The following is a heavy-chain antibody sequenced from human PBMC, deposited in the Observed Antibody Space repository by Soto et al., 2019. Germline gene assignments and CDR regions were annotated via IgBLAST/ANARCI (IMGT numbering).Heavy chain of an antibody. V-gene: IGHV3-33*01. CDR1: GFTFSSYG. CDR2: IWYDGSNK. D-gene: IGHD6-13*01. J-gene: IGHJ4*02. Sequence: QVQLVESGGGVVQPGRSLRLSCAASGFTFSSYGMHWVRQAPGKGLEWVAVIWYDGSNKYYADSVKGRFTISRDNSKNTLDLQMNSLRAEDTAVYYCARDLHRYSSSWPTFDYWGQGTLVTVSS. CDR3: ARDLHRYSSSWPTFDY.